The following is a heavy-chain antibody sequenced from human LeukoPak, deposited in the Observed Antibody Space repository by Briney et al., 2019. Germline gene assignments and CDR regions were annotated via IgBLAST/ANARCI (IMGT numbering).Heavy chain of an antibody. CDR3: ARDVGGVAGYNFDY. CDR2: TSVHNGNP. J-gene: IGHJ4*02. D-gene: IGHD3-16*01. CDR1: GYSFIKYD. Sequence: ASVKVSCKASGYSFIKYDVSWVRQARGQGLEWMGWTSVHNGNPKYAQKFQGRVTMTTDTSTSTHYMELRSLTSDDTAVYYCARDVGGVAGYNFDYWGQGTLVAVSS. V-gene: IGHV1-18*01.